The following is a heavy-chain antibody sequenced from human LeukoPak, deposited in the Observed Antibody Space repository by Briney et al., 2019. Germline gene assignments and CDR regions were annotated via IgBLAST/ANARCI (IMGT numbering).Heavy chain of an antibody. CDR3: AVGATKYYYGMDV. D-gene: IGHD1-26*01. CDR1: GGTFSSYA. J-gene: IGHJ6*02. CDR2: IIPIFGTA. V-gene: IGHV1-69*13. Sequence: GASVKVSCTASGGTFSSYAISWVRQAPGQGLEWMGGIIPIFGTANYAQKFQGRVTITADESTSTAYMELSSLRSEDTAVYYCAVGATKYYYGMDVWGQGTTVTVSS.